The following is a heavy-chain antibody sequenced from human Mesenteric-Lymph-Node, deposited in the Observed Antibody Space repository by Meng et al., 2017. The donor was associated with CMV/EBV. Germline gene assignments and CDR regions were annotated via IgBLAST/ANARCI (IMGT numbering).Heavy chain of an antibody. CDR3: AKAAVIAAFYGMDV. J-gene: IGHJ6*02. Sequence: GGSLRLSCAASGFTFSSYGMHWVRQAPGKGLEWVAVIWYDGSNKYYADSVKGRFTISRDNSKNTLYLQMNSLRAKDTAVYYCAKAAVIAAFYGMDVWGRGTTVTVSS. CDR1: GFTFSSYG. CDR2: IWYDGSNK. D-gene: IGHD6-13*01. V-gene: IGHV3-33*06.